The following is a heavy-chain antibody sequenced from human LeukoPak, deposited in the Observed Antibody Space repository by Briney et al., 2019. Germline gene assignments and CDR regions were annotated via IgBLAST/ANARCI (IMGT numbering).Heavy chain of an antibody. CDR2: ISYDGSNK. CDR1: GFSFSSFG. D-gene: IGHD6-19*01. Sequence: PGGSLRLSCAASGFSFSSFGMHWVRQAPGKGLEWVALISYDGSNKYYPDSVKGRFTISRDNSKNTLYLQMNSLRAEDTAVYYCAKDLSARQWLEHWGQGTLVTVSS. V-gene: IGHV3-30*18. J-gene: IGHJ4*02. CDR3: AKDLSARQWLEH.